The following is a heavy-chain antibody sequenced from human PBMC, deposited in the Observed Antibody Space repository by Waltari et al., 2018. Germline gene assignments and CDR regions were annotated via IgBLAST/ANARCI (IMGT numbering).Heavy chain of an antibody. CDR2: INHSGST. V-gene: IGHV4-34*01. Sequence: QVQLQQWGAGLLKPSETLSLTCAVSGWSFRGYYSRWIRQPPGKGLEWIGEINHSGSTNYNPSLKSRVTISVDTSKNQFSLKLSSVTAADTAVYYCARGGQRGWFDPWGQGTLVTVSS. CDR1: GWSFRGYY. J-gene: IGHJ5*02. CDR3: ARGGQRGWFDP. D-gene: IGHD6-25*01.